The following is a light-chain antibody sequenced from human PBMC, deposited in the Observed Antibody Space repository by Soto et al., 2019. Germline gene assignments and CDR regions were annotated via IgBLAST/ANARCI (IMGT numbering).Light chain of an antibody. J-gene: IGKJ4*01. Sequence: EIVLTQSPATLSVSPGGGATLSCRASQSVSSHLAWYQQKPGQTPRLLIYDTSARATGVPARFSGSRSGPEFTLTINSLQSEDFAIYYCQRYNNWPLTFGGGTKVDIK. CDR3: QRYNNWPLT. V-gene: IGKV3-15*01. CDR2: DTS. CDR1: QSVSSH.